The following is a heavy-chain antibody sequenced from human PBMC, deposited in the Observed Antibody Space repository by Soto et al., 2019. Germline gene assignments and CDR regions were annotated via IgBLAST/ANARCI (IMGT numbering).Heavy chain of an antibody. D-gene: IGHD2-15*01. J-gene: IGHJ4*02. Sequence: RGESLKISCKGSGYRFSSYWIAWVRQMPGKGLEWMGIIYPGDSDTRYSPSFQGQVTISADKSISTAYLQWSSLKASDTAMYYCASARYCSGGSCYYVYWGQGTLVTVSS. CDR3: ASARYCSGGSCYYVY. CDR1: GYRFSSYW. CDR2: IYPGDSDT. V-gene: IGHV5-51*01.